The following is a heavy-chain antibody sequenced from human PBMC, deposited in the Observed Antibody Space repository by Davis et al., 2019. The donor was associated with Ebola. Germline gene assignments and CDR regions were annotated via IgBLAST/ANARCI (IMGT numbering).Heavy chain of an antibody. CDR1: GFTFSSYG. CDR3: ARDGDSSGWYLYYYYYGMDV. CDR2: IWYDGSNK. Sequence: GESLKISCAASGFTFSSYGMHWVRQAPGKGLEWVAVIWYDGSNKYYADSVKGRFTISRDNSKNTLYLQMNSLRAEDTAVYYCARDGDSSGWYLYYYYYGMDVWGQGTTVTVSS. J-gene: IGHJ6*02. D-gene: IGHD6-19*01. V-gene: IGHV3-30*19.